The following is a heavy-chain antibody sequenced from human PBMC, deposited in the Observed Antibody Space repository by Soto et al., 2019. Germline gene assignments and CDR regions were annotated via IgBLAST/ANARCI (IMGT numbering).Heavy chain of an antibody. D-gene: IGHD1-1*01. Sequence: QVQLEQSGAEVKKPGSSVKVSCKASGGTFRNSAISWVRQAPGQGLEWMGGIMPIFRTPDYSQKFQGRVTITADESTSTADMELCGLRSDDTAVYYCARDNDRPQLGGNYYYILDVWGQGTTVTVSS. CDR3: ARDNDRPQLGGNYYYILDV. CDR1: GGTFRNSA. J-gene: IGHJ6*02. CDR2: IMPIFRTP. V-gene: IGHV1-69*12.